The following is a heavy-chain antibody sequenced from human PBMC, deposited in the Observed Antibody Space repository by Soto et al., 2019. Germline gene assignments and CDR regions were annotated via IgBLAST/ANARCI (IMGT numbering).Heavy chain of an antibody. CDR1: GGSISSGGYY. CDR2: IYYSGST. V-gene: IGHV4-31*03. Sequence: QVQLQESGPGLVKPSQTLSLTCTVSGGSISSGGYYWSWIRQHPGKGLEWIGYIYYSGSTYYNPSLKRRFTISVDTSKNQFSLKLSSVTAADTAVYYCARDRLWFGEVVGMDVWGQGTTVTVSS. CDR3: ARDRLWFGEVVGMDV. J-gene: IGHJ6*02. D-gene: IGHD3-10*01.